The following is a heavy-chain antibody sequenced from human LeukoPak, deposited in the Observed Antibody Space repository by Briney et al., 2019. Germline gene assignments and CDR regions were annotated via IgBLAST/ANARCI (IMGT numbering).Heavy chain of an antibody. Sequence: ASVKVSCKASGYTFTSYGISWVRQAPGQGLEWVGWISAYNGNTNYAQKLQGRVTMTTDTSTSTAYMELRSLRSDDTAVYCCARTARDCSSTSCSYFLPPCYYCYMDVWGKGTTVTVSS. CDR3: ARTARDCSSTSCSYFLPPCYYCYMDV. J-gene: IGHJ6*03. D-gene: IGHD2-2*01. CDR1: GYTFTSYG. CDR2: ISAYNGNT. V-gene: IGHV1-18*01.